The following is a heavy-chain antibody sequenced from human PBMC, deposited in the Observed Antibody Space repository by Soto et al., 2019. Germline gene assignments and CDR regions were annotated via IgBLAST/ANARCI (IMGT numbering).Heavy chain of an antibody. CDR1: GGSISSGDYY. CDR2: IYYSGST. Sequence: SETLSLTCTVSGGSISSGDYYWSWIRQPPGKGLEWIGYIYYSGSTYYNPSLKSRVTISVDTSKNQFSLKLTSVTAADTAVYFCAREPLAHSYFDLWGQGTLVTVSS. V-gene: IGHV4-30-4*01. J-gene: IGHJ4*02. CDR3: AREPLAHSYFDL.